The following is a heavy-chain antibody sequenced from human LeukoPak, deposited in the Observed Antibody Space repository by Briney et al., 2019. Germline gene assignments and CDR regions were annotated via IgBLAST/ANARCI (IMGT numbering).Heavy chain of an antibody. Sequence: RPSATLSLTCTVSGGSISSYYWSWIRQPPGKGLEWIGFIYTSGGTNYNPSLMSRVTISVDTSKNQFSLKLSSVTAADTAVYFCTRQARSNWFDPWGQGTLVTVSS. D-gene: IGHD6-6*01. CDR2: IYTSGGT. J-gene: IGHJ5*02. CDR3: TRQARSNWFDP. V-gene: IGHV4-4*09. CDR1: GGSISSYY.